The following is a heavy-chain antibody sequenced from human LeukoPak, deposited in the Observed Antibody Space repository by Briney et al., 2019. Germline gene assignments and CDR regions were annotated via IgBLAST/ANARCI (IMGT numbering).Heavy chain of an antibody. CDR2: FDPEDAET. D-gene: IGHD6-19*01. CDR1: GKPLSELA. J-gene: IGHJ4*02. CDR3: SAFARGFNRGIPVAGYFNF. Sequence: ASGKVSCKVSGKPLSELAVHWVRQSPTQGLEWMGGFDPEDAETVYTQKFQGRITMTEDKSTDTAYMELSGLRSEDSAVYFCSAFARGFNRGIPVAGYFNFWGQGTLVTVSS. V-gene: IGHV1-24*01.